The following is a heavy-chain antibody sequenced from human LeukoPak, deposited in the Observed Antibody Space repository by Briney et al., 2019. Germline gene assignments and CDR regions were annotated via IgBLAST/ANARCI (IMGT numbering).Heavy chain of an antibody. CDR3: ASEGSITIP. CDR2: INHSGST. Sequence: PSETLSLTCAVYGESFSGYYWSWIRQPPGKGLEWIGEINHSGSTNYNPSLKSRVTILVDTSKNQFSLKLSSVTAADTAVYYCASEGSITIPWGQGTLVTVSS. CDR1: GESFSGYY. V-gene: IGHV4-34*01. J-gene: IGHJ5*02. D-gene: IGHD3-3*01.